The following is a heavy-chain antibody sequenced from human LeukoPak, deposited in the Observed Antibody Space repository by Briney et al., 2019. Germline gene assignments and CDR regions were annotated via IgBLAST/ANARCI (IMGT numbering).Heavy chain of an antibody. Sequence: GGSLRLSCAASGFTFSTFAMHWVRQAPGKGLEWVAVISYDGNNKYYADSVKGRFTISRDNSMNTLYLQMNSLRVEDTAVYYCARDHGSSGWYETVDYWGQGTLVTVSS. CDR3: ARDHGSSGWYETVDY. CDR1: GFTFSTFA. D-gene: IGHD6-19*01. CDR2: ISYDGNNK. J-gene: IGHJ4*02. V-gene: IGHV3-30-3*01.